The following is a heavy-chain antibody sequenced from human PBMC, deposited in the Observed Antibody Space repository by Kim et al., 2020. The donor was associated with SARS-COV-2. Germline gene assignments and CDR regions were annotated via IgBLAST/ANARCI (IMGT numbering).Heavy chain of an antibody. J-gene: IGHJ4*02. CDR3: ARGAGPCDSSGHDY. CDR1: GGSISSGGYY. CDR2: IYYSGST. V-gene: IGHV4-31*03. D-gene: IGHD3-22*01. Sequence: SETLSLTCTVSGGSISSGGYYWSWIRQHPGKGLEWIGYIYYSGSTYYNPSLKSRVTISVDTSKNQFSLKLSSVTAADTAVYYCARGAGPCDSSGHDYWGQGTLVTVSS.